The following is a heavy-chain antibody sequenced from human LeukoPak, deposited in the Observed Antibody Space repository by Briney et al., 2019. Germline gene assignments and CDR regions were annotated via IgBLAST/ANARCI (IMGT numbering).Heavy chain of an antibody. D-gene: IGHD1-7*01. CDR1: GGSISSYY. CDR3: ARDNWNYGSSMDV. Sequence: SETLSLTCSVSGGSISSYYWSWIRQPPGKGLEWIGYIYYSGSTNYNPSLKSRVTISVDTSKNQFSLKLSSVTAADTAVYYCARDNWNYGSSMDVWGQGTAVTVSS. V-gene: IGHV4-59*01. CDR2: IYYSGST. J-gene: IGHJ6*02.